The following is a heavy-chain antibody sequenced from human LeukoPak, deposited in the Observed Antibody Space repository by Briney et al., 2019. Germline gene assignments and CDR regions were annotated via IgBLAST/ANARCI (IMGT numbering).Heavy chain of an antibody. D-gene: IGHD3-22*01. CDR2: ISGSGGST. CDR1: GFTFSSYA. CDR3: AKTVTYYYDSSGYDD. J-gene: IGHJ4*02. V-gene: IGHV3-23*01. Sequence: GSLRLSCAASGFTFSSYAMSWVRQAPGKGLEWVSAISGSGGSTYYADSVKGRFTISRDNSKNTLYLQMNSLRAEDTAVYYCAKTVTYYYDSSGYDDWGQGTLVTVSS.